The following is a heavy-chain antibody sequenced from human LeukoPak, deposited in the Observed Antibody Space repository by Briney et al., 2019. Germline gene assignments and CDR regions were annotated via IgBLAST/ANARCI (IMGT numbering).Heavy chain of an antibody. V-gene: IGHV3-64*01. CDR3: ARGPAYSYGYCLGFCAFDI. CDR2: ISSNGGST. D-gene: IGHD5-18*01. CDR1: GFTFSSYA. Sequence: PGGSLRLSCAASGFTFSSYAMHWVRQAPGKGLEYVSAISSNGGSTYYANSVKGRFTISRDNSKNTLYLQMGSLRAEDMAVYYCARGPAYSYGYCLGFCAFDIWGQGTMVTVSS. J-gene: IGHJ3*02.